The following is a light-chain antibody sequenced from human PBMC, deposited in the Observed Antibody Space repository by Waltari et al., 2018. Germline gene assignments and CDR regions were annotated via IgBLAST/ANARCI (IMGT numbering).Light chain of an antibody. J-gene: IGLJ3*02. CDR3: SSYTSSSTWV. V-gene: IGLV2-14*01. CDR1: SSDVGGYNY. CDR2: EVI. Sequence: QSALTQPASMSGSPGQSITISCTGTSSDVGGYNYVSWYQQNPGKAPKLMIYEVINRPSGVSNRFSGSKSGNTASLTISGLQADDEADYYCSSYTSSSTWVFGGGTKLTVL.